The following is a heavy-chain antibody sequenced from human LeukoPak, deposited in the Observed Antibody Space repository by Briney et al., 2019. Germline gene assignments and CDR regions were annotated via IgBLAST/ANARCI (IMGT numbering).Heavy chain of an antibody. CDR3: ARVGMGYCSSTSCPRLYYYYYMDV. V-gene: IGHV5-51*01. D-gene: IGHD2-2*01. CDR1: GYSFTSYW. J-gene: IGHJ6*03. CDR2: IYPGDSDT. Sequence: GESLKISCKGSGYSFTSYWIGWVRQMPGKGLEWMGIIYPGDSDTRYSPSFQGQVTISADKSISTPYLQWSSLKASDTAMYYCARVGMGYCSSTSCPRLYYYYYMDVWGKGTTVTVSS.